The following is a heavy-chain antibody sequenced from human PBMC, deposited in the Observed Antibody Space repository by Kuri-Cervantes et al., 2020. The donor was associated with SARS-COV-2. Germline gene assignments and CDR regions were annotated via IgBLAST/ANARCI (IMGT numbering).Heavy chain of an antibody. CDR3: ANLGPFRGSAFDI. CDR1: GFTFSSYA. CDR2: TNGGGTYT. D-gene: IGHD2-15*01. V-gene: IGHV3-23*01. Sequence: ETLSLTCAASGFTFSSYAMSWVRQAPGKGLEWVSATNGGGTYTYYADSVKGRFTISRDNSKNTLYLQMNSLRAKDTAVYYCANLGPFRGSAFDIWGQGTMVTVSS. J-gene: IGHJ3*02.